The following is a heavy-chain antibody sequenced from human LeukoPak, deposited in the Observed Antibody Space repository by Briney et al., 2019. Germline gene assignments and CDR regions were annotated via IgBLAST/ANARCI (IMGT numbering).Heavy chain of an antibody. CDR1: GFTFDDYA. CDR2: ISWNSGGI. CDR3: AKDQWLVPNYFDY. V-gene: IGHV3-9*01. Sequence: GGSLRLSCAASGFTFDDYAMHWVRQAPGKGLEWVSGISWNSGGIGYADSVKGRFTISRDNAKNSLYLQMNSLRAEDTALYYCAKDQWLVPNYFDYWGQGTLVTVSS. J-gene: IGHJ4*02. D-gene: IGHD6-19*01.